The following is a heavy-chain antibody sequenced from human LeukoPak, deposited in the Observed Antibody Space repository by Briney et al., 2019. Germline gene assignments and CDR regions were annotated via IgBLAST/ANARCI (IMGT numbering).Heavy chain of an antibody. Sequence: PGGSLRLSCAASGFPFSNYVMLWVRQAPGKGLEWVTLISYDGRIQYSADSVKGRFTISRDNSKNTLSLQMYSLRAEDTAIYYCARTYQPWDAFDVWGQGTLVTVSS. V-gene: IGHV3-30*04. D-gene: IGHD2-2*01. CDR1: GFPFSNYV. CDR2: ISYDGRIQ. CDR3: ARTYQPWDAFDV. J-gene: IGHJ3*01.